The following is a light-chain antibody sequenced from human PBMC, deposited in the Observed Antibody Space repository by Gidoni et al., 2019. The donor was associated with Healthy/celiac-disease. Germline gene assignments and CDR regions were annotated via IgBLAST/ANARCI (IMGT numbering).Light chain of an antibody. CDR1: SSDVGGYNY. J-gene: IGLJ3*02. CDR3: SSYTSSSTRV. CDR2: DVS. Sequence: QSALTQPASVSGSPGPSITISCTGTSSDVGGYNYVSWYQQPPGKAPKLMIYDVSNRPSGVSKRFSGSKSGNTASLTISGLQAEDEADYYCSSYTSSSTRVFGGGTKLTVL. V-gene: IGLV2-14*01.